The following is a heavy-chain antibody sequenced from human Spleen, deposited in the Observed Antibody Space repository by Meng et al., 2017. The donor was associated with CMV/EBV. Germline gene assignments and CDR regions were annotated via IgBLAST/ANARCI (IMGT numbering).Heavy chain of an antibody. V-gene: IGHV3-23*01. CDR2: ISGSGSST. J-gene: IGHJ6*02. Sequence: SLRLSCAASGFTFSSYALNWVRQAPGKGLEWVSAISGSGSSTYYADSVKGRFTISRDNSKNTLYLQMNSLRAEDTAVYYCASINDYGDYVLSGMDVWGQGTTVTVSS. D-gene: IGHD4-17*01. CDR1: GFTFSSYA. CDR3: ASINDYGDYVLSGMDV.